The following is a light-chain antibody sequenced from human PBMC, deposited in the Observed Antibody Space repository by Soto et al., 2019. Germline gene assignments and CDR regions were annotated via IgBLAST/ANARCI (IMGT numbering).Light chain of an antibody. Sequence: QPVLTQSSSASASLGSSVKLTCTLSSGHSGYIIAWHQQQPGKAPRYLMRLEGSGSYNEGTGVPDRFSGSSSGADRYLTISNLQFEDEADYYCETWDSNSVVFGGGTKLTVL. CDR3: ETWDSNSVV. J-gene: IGLJ2*01. V-gene: IGLV4-60*02. CDR2: LEGSGSY. CDR1: SGHSGYI.